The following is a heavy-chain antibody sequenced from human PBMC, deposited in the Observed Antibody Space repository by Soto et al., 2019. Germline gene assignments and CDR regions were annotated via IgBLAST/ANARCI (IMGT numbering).Heavy chain of an antibody. CDR2: IIPIFGTA. CDR3: ARAGGDGSGSYSAY. D-gene: IGHD3-10*01. Sequence: QVQLVQSGAEVKKPGSSVNVSCKASGGTFSSYAISWVRQAPGQGLEWMGGIIPIFGTANYAQKFQVRVTSTADESTSTAYMELRSLRSDDTAVYYCARAGGDGSGSYSAYWGKGTLVTVSS. V-gene: IGHV1-69*01. CDR1: GGTFSSYA. J-gene: IGHJ4*02.